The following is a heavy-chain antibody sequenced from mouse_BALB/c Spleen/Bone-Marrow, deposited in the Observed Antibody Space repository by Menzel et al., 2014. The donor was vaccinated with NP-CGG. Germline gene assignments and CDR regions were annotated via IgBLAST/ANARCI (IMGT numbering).Heavy chain of an antibody. Sequence: EVKLMESGGGSVQPGGSLRLSCATSGFTFTDYYMSWVRQPPGKALEWLGFIRNKAKGYTTEYSASVKGRFTISRDNSQRILYLQMNPLRAEDSATYYCARDENVGIYWYFDVWGAGTTVIVSS. CDR2: IRNKAKGYTT. CDR3: ARDENVGIYWYFDV. CDR1: GFTFTDYY. V-gene: IGHV7-3*02. J-gene: IGHJ1*01.